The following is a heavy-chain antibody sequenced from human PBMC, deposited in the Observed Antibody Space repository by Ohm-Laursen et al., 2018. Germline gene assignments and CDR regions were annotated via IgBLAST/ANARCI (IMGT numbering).Heavy chain of an antibody. J-gene: IGHJ1*01. CDR1: GFTISSYS. Sequence: SLRLSCAASGFTISSYSMNWVRQAPGKGLEWVSSISSSSSYIYYADSVKGRFTISRDNAKNSLYLQMNSLRAEDTAVYYCARAGILRWPEYFQHWGQGTLVTVSS. D-gene: IGHD4-23*01. CDR3: ARAGILRWPEYFQH. V-gene: IGHV3-21*01. CDR2: ISSSSSYI.